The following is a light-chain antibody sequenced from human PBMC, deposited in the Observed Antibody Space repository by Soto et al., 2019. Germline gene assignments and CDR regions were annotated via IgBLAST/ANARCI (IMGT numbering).Light chain of an antibody. V-gene: IGLV2-8*01. CDR1: KNDIGVYDF. Sequence: QSALTQPPSASGYPGQSVTISCTGTKNDIGVYDFVSWYQHHPGKAPRLIIYEVVQRPSGVPDRFSGSKSGNTASLTVSGLQAADEADYFCKSYAGRNTYVFGSGTKVTVL. CDR2: EVV. J-gene: IGLJ1*01. CDR3: KSYAGRNTYV.